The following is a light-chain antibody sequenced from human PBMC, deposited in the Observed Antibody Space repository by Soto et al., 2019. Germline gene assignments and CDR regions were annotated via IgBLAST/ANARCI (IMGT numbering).Light chain of an antibody. CDR2: EVT. CDR1: STDVGGHDF. J-gene: IGLJ2*01. V-gene: IGLV2-14*01. Sequence: QSALTQPASVSGSPGQSNTISCTGTSTDVGGHDFVSWYQQHPGKAPKLMIYEVTKRPSGVSNRFSGSKSGNTASLTISGLQAEDEADYYCSSYTSGSTPVVFGGGTKLTVL. CDR3: SSYTSGSTPVV.